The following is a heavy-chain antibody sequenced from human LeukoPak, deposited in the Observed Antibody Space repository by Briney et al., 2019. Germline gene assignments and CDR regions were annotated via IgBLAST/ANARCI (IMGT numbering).Heavy chain of an antibody. CDR2: ISSSGSTK. CDR3: ARDGHAYGRGSPHY. CDR1: GFIFSDYY. D-gene: IGHD3-10*01. V-gene: IGHV3-11*01. Sequence: GGSLRLSCAASGFIFSDYYMSRIRQAPGKGLEWVSYISSSGSTKYYADSVKGRFTISRDNAKNSYLQINSLRAEDTAVYYCARDGHAYGRGSPHYWGQGTLVTVSS. J-gene: IGHJ4*02.